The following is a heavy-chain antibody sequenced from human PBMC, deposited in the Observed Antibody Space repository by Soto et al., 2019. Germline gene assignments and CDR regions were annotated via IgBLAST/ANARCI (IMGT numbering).Heavy chain of an antibody. CDR2: ISGSGGST. Sequence: PGGSLRLSCAASGFTFSSYAMSWGRQAPWKGLEWVSAISGSGGSTYYADSVKGRFTISRDNSKNTLYLQMNSLRAEDTAVYYCAKDRRYDILTGDYYFDYWGQGTLVTVSS. CDR3: AKDRRYDILTGDYYFDY. J-gene: IGHJ4*02. CDR1: GFTFSSYA. D-gene: IGHD3-9*01. V-gene: IGHV3-23*01.